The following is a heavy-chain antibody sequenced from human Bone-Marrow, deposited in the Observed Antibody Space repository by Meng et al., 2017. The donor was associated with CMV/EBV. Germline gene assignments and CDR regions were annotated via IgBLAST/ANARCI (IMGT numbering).Heavy chain of an antibody. J-gene: IGHJ6*04. V-gene: IGHV3-13*01. CDR1: GFTFSSYD. CDR3: ARDRIVGAGGYYGMVV. D-gene: IGHD1-26*01. Sequence: GESLKISCAASGFTFSSYDMHWVRQATGKGLEWVSAIGTAGDTYYPGSVKGRFTISRENAKNSLYLQMNSLRAGDTAVYYCARDRIVGAGGYYGMVVWGEGTTVTVSS. CDR2: IGTAGDT.